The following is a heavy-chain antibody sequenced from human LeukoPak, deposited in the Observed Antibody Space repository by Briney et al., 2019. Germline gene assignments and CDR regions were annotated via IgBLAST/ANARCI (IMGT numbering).Heavy chain of an antibody. D-gene: IGHD3-22*01. CDR3: ASRNYDSSGYYTPLFDY. J-gene: IGHJ4*02. V-gene: IGHV4-39*01. Sequence: SETLSLTCTVSGGSISSSSYYWGWIRQPPGKGLEWIGSIYYSGSTYYNPSLKSRVTISVDTSKNQFSLKLSSVTAADTAVYYCASRNYDSSGYYTPLFDYWGQGTLVTVSS. CDR2: IYYSGST. CDR1: GGSISSSSYY.